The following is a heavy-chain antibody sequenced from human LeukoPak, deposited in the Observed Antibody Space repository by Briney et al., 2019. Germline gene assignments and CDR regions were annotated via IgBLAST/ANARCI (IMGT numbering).Heavy chain of an antibody. D-gene: IGHD3-22*01. J-gene: IGHJ4*02. CDR1: GFTFSSYA. Sequence: GGSLRLSCAASGFTFSSYAMSWVRQAPGKGLEWVSAISGSGGSTYYADSVKGRFTISRDNSKNTLYLQVNSLRAEDTAVYYCAKDKSYDSSPSIQADYFDYWGQGTLVTVSS. CDR2: ISGSGGST. CDR3: AKDKSYDSSPSIQADYFDY. V-gene: IGHV3-23*01.